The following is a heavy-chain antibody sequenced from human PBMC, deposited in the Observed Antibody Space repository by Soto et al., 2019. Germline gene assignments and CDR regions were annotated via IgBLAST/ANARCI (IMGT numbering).Heavy chain of an antibody. CDR3: ARGGKSYDY. CDR1: GFSFSTYS. D-gene: IGHD2-15*01. Sequence: EVLLVESGGGLVQPGGSLRLSCAASGFSFSTYSMNWVRQAPGKGLEWVAYISDSNRGSSDTYYSDQVKGRFTISRDNAKNSLYLQINSLRDDETAIYYGARGGKSYDYWGQGTLVTVSS. J-gene: IGHJ4*02. V-gene: IGHV3-48*02. CDR2: ISDSNRGSSDT.